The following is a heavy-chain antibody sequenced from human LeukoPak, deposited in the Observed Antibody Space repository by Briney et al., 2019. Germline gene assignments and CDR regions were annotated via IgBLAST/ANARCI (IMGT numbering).Heavy chain of an antibody. CDR3: ARLMLWSGSYPHAVDY. J-gene: IGHJ4*02. V-gene: IGHV3-66*02. CDR2: IYSGGST. CDR1: GFTVSSNY. Sequence: GGSLRLSCAASGFTVSSNYMSWVRQAPGKGLEWVSVIYSGGSTYYADSVKSRFTISRDNSKNTLYLQMNSLRAEDTAVYYCARLMLWSGSYPHAVDYWGQGTLVTVSS. D-gene: IGHD3-10*01.